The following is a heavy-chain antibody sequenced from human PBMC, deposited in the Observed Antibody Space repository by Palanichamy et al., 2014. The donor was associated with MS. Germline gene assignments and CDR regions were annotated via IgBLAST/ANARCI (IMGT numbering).Heavy chain of an antibody. CDR1: GFTVSNTY. V-gene: IGHV3-53*01. J-gene: IGHJ4*02. Sequence: EVQVVESGGGLIQPGGSLRLSCAASGFTVSNTYMSWVRQAPGKGLEWVSIIYSGGSTKYADSVKGRFTISRDNSKNTLYLQMNYLRAEDTAVYYCARGLNYYDSSGYYWIWGQGTLVTVSS. CDR2: IYSGGST. D-gene: IGHD3-22*01. CDR3: ARGLNYYDSSGYYWI.